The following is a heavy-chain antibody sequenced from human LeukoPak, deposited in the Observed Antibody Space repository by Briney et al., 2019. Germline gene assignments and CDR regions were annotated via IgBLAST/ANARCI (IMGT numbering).Heavy chain of an antibody. D-gene: IGHD2-21*02. CDR3: ARYYCGGDCYSGYFDY. J-gene: IGHJ4*02. Sequence: SETLSLTCTVSGGSISSSVYYWDWIRQPPGKGLEWIGNIYYSGSTYYNPSLKSRVTISVDTSKTQFSLKLSSVTAADTAVYYCARYYCGGDCYSGYFDYWGQGTLVTVSS. V-gene: IGHV4-39*01. CDR1: GGSISSSVYY. CDR2: IYYSGST.